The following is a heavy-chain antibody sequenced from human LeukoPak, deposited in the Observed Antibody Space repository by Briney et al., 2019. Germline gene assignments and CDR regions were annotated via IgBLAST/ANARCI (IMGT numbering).Heavy chain of an antibody. CDR2: ISRNGADT. J-gene: IGHJ4*02. D-gene: IGHD3-3*01. Sequence: GGSLRLSCAASGFTFRNHGTHWVRQAPGKGLDYVSAISRNGADTYYADSVKGRFTISRDNSKSTLYLQMSSLRAEDTAVYYCVKEPLWGGYYDYWGQGTLVTVSS. CDR1: GFTFRNHG. V-gene: IGHV3-64D*06. CDR3: VKEPLWGGYYDY.